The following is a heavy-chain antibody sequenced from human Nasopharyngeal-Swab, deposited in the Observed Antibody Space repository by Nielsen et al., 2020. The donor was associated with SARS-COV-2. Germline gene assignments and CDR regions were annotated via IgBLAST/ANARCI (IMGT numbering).Heavy chain of an antibody. Sequence: GESLKISCAASGFTFSYYWMSWVRQAPGKGLEWVAYISSSSSTIYYADSVKGRFTISRDNAKNSLYLQMNSLRAEDTAVYYCGRDGSNKWGIKTDYWGQGTLVTVSS. D-gene: IGHD1-26*01. J-gene: IGHJ4*02. V-gene: IGHV3-48*01. CDR2: ISSSSSTI. CDR3: GRDGSNKWGIKTDY. CDR1: GFTFSYYW.